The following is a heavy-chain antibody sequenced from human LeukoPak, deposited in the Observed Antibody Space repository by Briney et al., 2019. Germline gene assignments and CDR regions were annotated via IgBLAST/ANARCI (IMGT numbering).Heavy chain of an antibody. J-gene: IGHJ3*02. CDR1: GGSFSGYY. CDR3: WTEGYCSGGSCHDAFDI. CDR2: INHSGST. D-gene: IGHD2-15*01. V-gene: IGHV4-34*03. Sequence: PSETLSLTCAVYGGSFSGYYWSWIRQPPGKGLEWIGEINHSGSTNYNPSLKSRVTISVDKSKNQFSLKLSSVTAADTAVYYCWTEGYCSGGSCHDAFDIWGQGTMVTVSS.